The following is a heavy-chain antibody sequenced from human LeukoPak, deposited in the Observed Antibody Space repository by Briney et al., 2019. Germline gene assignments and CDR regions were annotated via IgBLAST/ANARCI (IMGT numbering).Heavy chain of an antibody. CDR1: GGSFSGYY. V-gene: IGHV4-34*01. J-gene: IGHJ5*02. Sequence: SETLSLTCAVYGGSFSGYYWSWIRQPPGKGLEWIGEINHSGSTNYNPSLKSRVTISVDTSKNQFSLKLSSVTAADAAVYYCARGLDYGDNYNWFDPWGQGTLVTVSS. CDR2: INHSGST. CDR3: ARGLDYGDNYNWFDP. D-gene: IGHD4-17*01.